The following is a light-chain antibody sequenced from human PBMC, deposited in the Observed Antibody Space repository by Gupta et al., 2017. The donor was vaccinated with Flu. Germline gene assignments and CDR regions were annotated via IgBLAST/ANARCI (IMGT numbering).Light chain of an antibody. CDR2: RND. J-gene: IGLJ2*01. CDR1: SSNIGNNY. Sequence: QSVLTQPPSASGTPGQRVTISCSGSSSNIGNNYVYWYQQFPGTAPKLLIYRNDQRPSGVPDRFSGSKSGTSASLAISGLRSEDEADYYCAAWDDSLSGRGVVFGGGTKLSVL. CDR3: AAWDDSLSGRGVV. V-gene: IGLV1-47*01.